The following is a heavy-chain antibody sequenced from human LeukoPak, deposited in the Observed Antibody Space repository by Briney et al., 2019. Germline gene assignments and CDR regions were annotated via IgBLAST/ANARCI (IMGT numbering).Heavy chain of an antibody. CDR1: GFTFSSYS. Sequence: GGSLRLSCAASGFTFSSYSLNWVRQAPGKGLEWVSSISISSNYIYYADSVKGRFIISRDNAKNSLYLQMNSLRAEDTAVYYCAALLGGPHPGYWGQGTLVTISS. J-gene: IGHJ4*02. CDR3: AALLGGPHPGY. CDR2: ISISSNYI. D-gene: IGHD7-27*01. V-gene: IGHV3-21*01.